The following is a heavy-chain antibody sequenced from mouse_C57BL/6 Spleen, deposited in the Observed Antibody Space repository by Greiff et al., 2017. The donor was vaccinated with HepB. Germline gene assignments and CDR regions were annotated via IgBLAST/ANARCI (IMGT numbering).Heavy chain of an antibody. CDR1: GYTFTSYW. CDR3: VRRRGYDGYYSWFAY. J-gene: IGHJ3*01. V-gene: IGHV1-69*01. CDR2: IDPSDSYT. Sequence: VQLQQPGAELVMPGASVKLSCKASGYTFTSYWMHWVKQRPGQGLEWIGEIDPSDSYTNYNQKFKGKSTLTVDKSSSTAYMQLSSLTSEDSAVYYCVRRRGYDGYYSWFAYWGQGTLGTVSA. D-gene: IGHD2-3*01.